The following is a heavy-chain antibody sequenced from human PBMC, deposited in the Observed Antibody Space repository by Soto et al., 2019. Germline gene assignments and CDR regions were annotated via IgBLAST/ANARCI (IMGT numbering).Heavy chain of an antibody. D-gene: IGHD6-6*01. V-gene: IGHV1-3*01. Sequence: ASVKVSCKASGYTFTSYAMHWVRQAPGQRLEWMGWINAGNGNTKYSQKFQGRVTITRDTSAGTAYMELSSLRSEDTAVYYCARLYSSSSIWFDPWGQGTLVTVSS. CDR2: INAGNGNT. CDR3: ARLYSSSSIWFDP. CDR1: GYTFTSYA. J-gene: IGHJ5*02.